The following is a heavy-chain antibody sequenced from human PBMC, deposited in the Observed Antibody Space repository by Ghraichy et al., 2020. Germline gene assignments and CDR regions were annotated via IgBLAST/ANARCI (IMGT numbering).Heavy chain of an antibody. J-gene: IGHJ6*02. CDR3: ARGSTVVRFYYYDGMDV. Sequence: GGSLRLSCVGSGFTFSGYSMNWVRQSPGKGLEWVAYITSSRRFISYADSVKGRFTISRDNAQNSLYLQMNSLRDEDTALYFCARGSTVVRFYYYDGMDVWGQGTTVTVSS. V-gene: IGHV3-48*02. CDR1: GFTFSGYS. D-gene: IGHD4-23*01. CDR2: ITSSRRFI.